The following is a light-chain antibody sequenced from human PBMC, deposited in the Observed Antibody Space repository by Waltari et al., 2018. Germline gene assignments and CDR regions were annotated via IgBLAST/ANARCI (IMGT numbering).Light chain of an antibody. CDR1: QSVSSD. CDR2: DAS. V-gene: IGKV3-15*01. CDR3: QQYKYWPPLT. Sequence: EIVMTQSPVTLSGSLGERATLSCRASQSVSSDLAWYQQKPGQAPRLLIYDASTRAAGLAARFSASGSGTEFTLTISSLQSEDFAVYYCQQYKYWPPLTFGGGTKVEIK. J-gene: IGKJ4*01.